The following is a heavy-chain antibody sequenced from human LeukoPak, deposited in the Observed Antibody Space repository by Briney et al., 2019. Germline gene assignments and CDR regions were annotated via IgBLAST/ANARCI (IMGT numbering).Heavy chain of an antibody. CDR2: ISAYNGNT. J-gene: IGHJ6*03. D-gene: IGHD2-2*02. CDR1: GYTFTTYG. CDR3: ARCRYCSSTSCYKVYYYYMDV. Sequence: ASVKVSCKASGYTFTTYGISWVRQAPGQGLEWVGWISAYNGNTNYAPKLQGRVTMTTDTSTSTAYMELRSLRSDDTAVYYCARCRYCSSTSCYKVYYYYMDVWGKGTTVTVSS. V-gene: IGHV1-18*01.